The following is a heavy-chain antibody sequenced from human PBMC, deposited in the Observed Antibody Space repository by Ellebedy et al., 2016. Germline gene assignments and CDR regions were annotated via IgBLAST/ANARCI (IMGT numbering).Heavy chain of an antibody. CDR3: ARGNEIPGPEPLDN. Sequence: GGSLRLSCAASGFIVSSNYMSWVRQAPGKGLEWVATLYSGGTILYADSVRGRFTISRDNSKNTLYIQMNNLRAEDTALYYCARGNEIPGPEPLDNWGQGTLVTVSS. J-gene: IGHJ4*02. CDR2: LYSGGTI. V-gene: IGHV3-66*01. CDR1: GFIVSSNY. D-gene: IGHD1-14*01.